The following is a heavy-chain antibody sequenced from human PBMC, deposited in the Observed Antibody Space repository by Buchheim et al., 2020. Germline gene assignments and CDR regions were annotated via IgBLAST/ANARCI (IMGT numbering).Heavy chain of an antibody. CDR3: ARSVQFGMDV. CDR2: MTSDEKTI. CDR1: GFTFSRYS. J-gene: IGHJ6*02. V-gene: IGHV3-48*01. Sequence: EVQLVESGGGSVQPGGSLRLSCAASGFTFSRYSMNWARQAPGKGLEWVSYMTSDEKTIYYTDSVKGRFTIYRDTARNLLSLPMHSLRVDDTALYYCARSVQFGMDVWGQGTT.